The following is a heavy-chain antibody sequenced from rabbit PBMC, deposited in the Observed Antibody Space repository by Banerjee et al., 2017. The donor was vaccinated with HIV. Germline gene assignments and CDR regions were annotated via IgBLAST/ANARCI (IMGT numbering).Heavy chain of an antibody. V-gene: IGHV1S47*01. CDR2: IGVGDGST. D-gene: IGHD4-1*01. Sequence: QEHLEESGGDLVKPGASLTLTCTVSGFSFSSNFYMCWVRQAPGKGPEWIACIGVGDGSTYYASWVNGRFTISSSTSLNTVFLQMTSLTIADTATYFCARGGSSSGWAFNLWGPGTLVTVS. J-gene: IGHJ4*01. CDR1: GFSFSSNFY. CDR3: ARGGSSSGWAFNL.